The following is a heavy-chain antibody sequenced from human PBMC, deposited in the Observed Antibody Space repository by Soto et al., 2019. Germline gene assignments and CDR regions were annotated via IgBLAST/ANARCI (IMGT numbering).Heavy chain of an antibody. CDR1: GGSFSGYY. CDR3: ARVRSILGRSGSYQSPYYYGMDV. J-gene: IGHJ6*02. V-gene: IGHV4-34*01. CDR2: INHSGST. Sequence: PSETLSLTCAVYGGSFSGYYWTWIRQPPGTGLEWIGEINHSGSTNYNPSLKSRVTISVDTSKNQFSLKLSSVTAADTAVYYCARVRSILGRSGSYQSPYYYGMDVWGQGTTVT. D-gene: IGHD3-10*01.